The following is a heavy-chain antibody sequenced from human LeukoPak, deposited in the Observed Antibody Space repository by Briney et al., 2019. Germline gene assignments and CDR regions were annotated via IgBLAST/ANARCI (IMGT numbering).Heavy chain of an antibody. D-gene: IGHD4-17*01. CDR3: AKDVSPATTVTDY. J-gene: IGHJ4*02. Sequence: PGGSLRLSCAASGFTFSSYAMNWVRQAPGKGLEWVSAISDSGSTYYADSVKGRFTISRDNSKSTLYLQMNSLRAEDTAVYYCAKDVSPATTVTDYWGQGTLVTVSS. CDR2: ISDSGST. CDR1: GFTFSSYA. V-gene: IGHV3-23*01.